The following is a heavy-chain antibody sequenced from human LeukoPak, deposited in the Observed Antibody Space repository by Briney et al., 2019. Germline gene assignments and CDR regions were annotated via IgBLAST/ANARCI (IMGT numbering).Heavy chain of an antibody. V-gene: IGHV4-39*07. Sequence: SETLSLTCTVSGGSISSSSYYWGWIRQPPGKGLEWIGSIYYSGSTYYNPSLKSRVTISVDTSKNQFSLKLGSVTAADTAVYYCARAKWELIDYWGQGTLVTVSS. J-gene: IGHJ4*02. CDR2: IYYSGST. CDR1: GGSISSSSYY. CDR3: ARAKWELIDY. D-gene: IGHD1-26*01.